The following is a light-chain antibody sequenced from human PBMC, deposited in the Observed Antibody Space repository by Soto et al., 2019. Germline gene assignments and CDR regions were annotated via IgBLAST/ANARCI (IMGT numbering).Light chain of an antibody. CDR1: QSITNNY. Sequence: EIVLTQSPGTLSLSPGERATLPCRASQSITNNYLAWYQQKPGRAHRLLIYGASSRATGIPDRFSGSGSGTDFTLTISRLEPEDFAMYYCQQYGYLVTFGGGTK. J-gene: IGKJ4*01. V-gene: IGKV3-20*01. CDR2: GAS. CDR3: QQYGYLVT.